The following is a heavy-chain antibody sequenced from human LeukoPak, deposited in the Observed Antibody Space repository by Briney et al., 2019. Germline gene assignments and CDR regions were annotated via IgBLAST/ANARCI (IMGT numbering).Heavy chain of an antibody. CDR3: ASTGQGYTYGFDY. J-gene: IGHJ4*02. D-gene: IGHD5-18*01. V-gene: IGHV3-23*01. CDR1: AFTFSSYA. Sequence: GGSLRLSCAASAFTFSSYAMSWVRQAPGKGLEWVSPITDSGGSTYYADSVKGRFTISRDNSKNTLYLQMDNLRVEDTAVFYCASTGQGYTYGFDYWGQGTLVTVSP. CDR2: ITDSGGST.